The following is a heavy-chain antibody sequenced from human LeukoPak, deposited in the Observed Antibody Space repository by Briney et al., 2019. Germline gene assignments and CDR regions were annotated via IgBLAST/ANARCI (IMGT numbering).Heavy chain of an antibody. CDR2: IRSRGNYI. J-gene: IGHJ6*03. D-gene: IGHD2-21*01. Sequence: GGSLRLSCAASGFTFNTYSMNWVRQAPGKGLEWVSSIRSRGNYIYYADSVKGRFTISRDNAKNSLYLQLNSLRAEDTAVYYCARDNHVFDYYYMDAWGKGTTVTVSS. CDR1: GFTFNTYS. CDR3: ARDNHVFDYYYMDA. V-gene: IGHV3-21*01.